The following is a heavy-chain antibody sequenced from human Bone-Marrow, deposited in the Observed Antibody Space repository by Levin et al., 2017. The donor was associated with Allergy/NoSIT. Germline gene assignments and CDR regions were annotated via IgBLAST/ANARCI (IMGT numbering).Heavy chain of an antibody. J-gene: IGHJ3*02. CDR3: ARTHDNFDWLLPIPGGSGAFDI. V-gene: IGHV4-39*01. CDR2: IYYSGST. Sequence: SETLSLTCTVSGGSISSSSYYWGWIRQPPGKGLEWIGSIYYSGSTYYNPSLKSRVTISVDTSKNQFSLKLSSVTAADTAVYYCARTHDNFDWLLPIPGGSGAFDIWGQGTMVTVSS. CDR1: GGSISSSSYY. D-gene: IGHD3-9*01.